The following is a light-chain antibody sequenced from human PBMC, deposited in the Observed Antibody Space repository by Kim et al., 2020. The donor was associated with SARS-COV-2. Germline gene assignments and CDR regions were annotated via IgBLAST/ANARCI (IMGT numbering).Light chain of an antibody. J-gene: IGKJ2*01. CDR3: QQYATSPPYT. Sequence: SPGERAPLSCRASQTVSSGKLAWYQQRPGQAPRLLVHDVSNRATGIPDRFSGSGSGTDFSLTISRVEPEDFAVYFCQQYATSPPYTFGQGTKLEI. CDR2: DVS. CDR1: QTVSSGK. V-gene: IGKV3-20*01.